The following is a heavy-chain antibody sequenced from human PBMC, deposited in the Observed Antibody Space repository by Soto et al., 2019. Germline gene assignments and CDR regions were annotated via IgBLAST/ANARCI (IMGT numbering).Heavy chain of an antibody. Sequence: QVQLEESGPGLVKPSETLSLSCTVSGGSIISQYWSWVRQAPGKGLEWIGSMYYRGKTFYNPSLKRRGTRSVDTSNNHFPLKLDSVTPAYTAVYYCARDGREPSGIDAWVQGTADTVSS. CDR2: MYYRGKT. CDR3: ARDGREPSGIDA. D-gene: IGHD1-26*01. CDR1: GGSIISQY. J-gene: IGHJ6*02. V-gene: IGHV4-59*11.